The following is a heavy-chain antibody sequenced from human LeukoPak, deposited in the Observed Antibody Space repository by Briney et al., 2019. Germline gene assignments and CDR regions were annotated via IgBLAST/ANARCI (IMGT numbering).Heavy chain of an antibody. Sequence: SVKVSCKASGYTFTGYYMHWVRQAPGQGLEWMGRIIPILGIANYAQKFQGRVTITADKSTSTAYMELSSLRSEDTAVYYCARSPADYYGSGSSFDYWGQGTLVTVSS. D-gene: IGHD3-10*01. CDR1: GYTFTGYY. CDR3: ARSPADYYGSGSSFDY. J-gene: IGHJ4*02. V-gene: IGHV1-69*02. CDR2: IIPILGIA.